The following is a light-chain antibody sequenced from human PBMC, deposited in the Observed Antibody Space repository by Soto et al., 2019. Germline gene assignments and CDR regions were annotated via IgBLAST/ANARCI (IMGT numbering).Light chain of an antibody. CDR1: QSVTSSY. Sequence: EIVLTQSPGTLSLSPGERATLSCRASQSVTSSYLAWYQLKPGQAPRLVIYGASSRATGIPDRFSGSGSGTDFTLTISRLEPEEFAVYSCQQYSSSPWTFSQGTKVEIK. J-gene: IGKJ1*01. V-gene: IGKV3-20*01. CDR2: GAS. CDR3: QQYSSSPWT.